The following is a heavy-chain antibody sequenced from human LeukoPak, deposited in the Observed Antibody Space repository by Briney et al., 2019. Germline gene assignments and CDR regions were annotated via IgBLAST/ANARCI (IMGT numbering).Heavy chain of an antibody. V-gene: IGHV1-18*01. CDR2: ISAYNGNT. CDR1: GYTFTSYG. J-gene: IGHJ4*02. Sequence: ASVKVSCKASGYTFTSYGISWVRQAPGQGLEWMGWISAYNGNTSYAQKFQGRVTMTRDTSTSTVYMELSSLRSEDTAVYYCAREKGAGEMATIPYWGQGTLVTVSS. D-gene: IGHD5-24*01. CDR3: AREKGAGEMATIPY.